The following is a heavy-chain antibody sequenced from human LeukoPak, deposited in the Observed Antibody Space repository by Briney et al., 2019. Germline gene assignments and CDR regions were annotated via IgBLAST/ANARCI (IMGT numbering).Heavy chain of an antibody. CDR3: AKERRYSYGSWTAFGY. D-gene: IGHD5-18*01. V-gene: IGHV3-23*01. CDR2: LSGSGSST. J-gene: IGHJ4*02. CDR1: GFTFSTYA. Sequence: GGSLRLSCAASGFTFSTYAMSWVRQAPGKGLEWVSGLSGSGSSTHYADSVKGRFTISRDNSKNTLYLQMNSLRAEDTAVYYCAKERRYSYGSWTAFGYWGQGTLVTVSS.